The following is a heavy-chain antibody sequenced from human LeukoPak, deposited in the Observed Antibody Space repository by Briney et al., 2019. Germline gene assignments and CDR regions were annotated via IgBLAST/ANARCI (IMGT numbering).Heavy chain of an antibody. V-gene: IGHV3-30*04. CDR1: GITFSTYT. D-gene: IGHD6-13*01. CDR2: ISYDGGDK. CDR3: ARERGNYYMDV. Sequence: PGGSLRLSCAASGITFSTYTMHWGRQAPGKGLEWVADISYDGGDKYYADSVKGRFTISRDNSRNALYLQMNSLTAEDTALYYCARERGNYYMDVWGKGTTVTVSS. J-gene: IGHJ6*03.